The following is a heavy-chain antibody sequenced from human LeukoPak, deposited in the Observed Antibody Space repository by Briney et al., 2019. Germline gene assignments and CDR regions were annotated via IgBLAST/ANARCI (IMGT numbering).Heavy chain of an antibody. J-gene: IGHJ4*02. CDR3: AKYRYYDILTGYSYFDY. CDR1: GFTFSSYG. V-gene: IGHV3-23*01. D-gene: IGHD3-9*01. Sequence: GGSLRLSCAASGFTFSSYGMSWVRQAPGKGLEWVSAISGSGGSTYYADSVKGRFTISRDNSKNTLYLQMNSLRAEDTAVYYCAKYRYYDILTGYSYFDYWGQATLVTVSS. CDR2: ISGSGGST.